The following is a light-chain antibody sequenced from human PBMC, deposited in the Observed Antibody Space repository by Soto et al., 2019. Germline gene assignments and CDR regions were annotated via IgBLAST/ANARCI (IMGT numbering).Light chain of an antibody. CDR1: SSDGGGYNY. J-gene: IGLJ3*02. V-gene: IGLV2-8*01. Sequence: QSVLTQPPSASGSPGQSVTISCTGTSSDGGGYNYVSWYQQHPGKAPKLIIYEVSKWPSGIPDRFSGSKSGNTASLSVSGLQAEDEADYYCNAYAGSNHWVFGGGTKVTVL. CDR3: NAYAGSNHWV. CDR2: EVS.